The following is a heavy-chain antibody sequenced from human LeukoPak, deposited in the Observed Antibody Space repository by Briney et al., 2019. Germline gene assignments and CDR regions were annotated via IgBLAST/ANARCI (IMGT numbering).Heavy chain of an antibody. Sequence: GGSLRLSCAASGFTFSSYSMIWVRQAPGKGLEWVSYISSSSSSIYYADSMKGRFTISRDNAKNSLYLQLNSLRAEDTAVYYCATTYYDFWSGPPHMDVWGKGTTVTVSS. CDR3: ATTYYDFWSGPPHMDV. J-gene: IGHJ6*03. V-gene: IGHV3-48*01. CDR1: GFTFSSYS. CDR2: ISSSSSSI. D-gene: IGHD3-3*01.